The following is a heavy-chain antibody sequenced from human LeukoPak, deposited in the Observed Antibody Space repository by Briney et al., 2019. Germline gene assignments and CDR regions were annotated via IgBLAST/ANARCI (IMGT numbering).Heavy chain of an antibody. CDR1: GVIFSAYW. CDR2: RNRDGSEK. D-gene: IGHD5-12*01. J-gene: IGHJ6*03. CDR3: ARGLLLMGHSGYNHDYYFMDV. V-gene: IGHV3-7*01. Sequence: GGSLRLSCAGSGVIFSAYWMSWVRQAPGRGLEWVANRNRDGSEKYYVNSVKGRLSISRDNAKNSLFLEMTSLRAEGTAVYYCARGLLLMGHSGYNHDYYFMDVWGKGTTVTISS.